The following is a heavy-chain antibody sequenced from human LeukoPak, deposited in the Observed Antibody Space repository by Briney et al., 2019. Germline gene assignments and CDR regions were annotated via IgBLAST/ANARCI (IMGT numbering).Heavy chain of an antibody. CDR1: GGSISSYY. J-gene: IGHJ6*03. CDR3: AREERYCSSTSCSYYYYYMDV. D-gene: IGHD2-2*01. V-gene: IGHV4-59*01. Sequence: SETLSLTCTVSGGSISSYYWSWIRQPPGKGLEWIGYIYDSGSTNYNPSLKSRITISVDTSKNQVSLKLSSVTAADTAVYYCAREERYCSSTSCSYYYYYMDVWGKGTTVTVSS. CDR2: IYDSGST.